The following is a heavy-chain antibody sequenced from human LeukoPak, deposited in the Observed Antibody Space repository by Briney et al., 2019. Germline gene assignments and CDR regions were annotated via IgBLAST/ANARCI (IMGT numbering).Heavy chain of an antibody. J-gene: IGHJ4*02. CDR1: GYTFTVLV. CDR3: ARRGYSGYAD. CDR2: MNPNSGAT. D-gene: IGHD5-12*01. V-gene: IGHV1-8*01. Sequence: ASVRVSCRTSGYTFTVLVFNWVKQPPEQELNGMGWMNPNSGATGYAKKFQGRVTMARDTSISTAYMELSNLKSEDTAVYFCARRGYSGYADWGQGTLVTVSS.